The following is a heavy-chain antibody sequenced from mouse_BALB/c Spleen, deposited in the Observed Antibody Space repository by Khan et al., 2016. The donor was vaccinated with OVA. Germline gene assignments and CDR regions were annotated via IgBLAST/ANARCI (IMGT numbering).Heavy chain of an antibody. CDR3: TRDGYSPWFAY. CDR1: GFNIKDYY. CDR2: IDPENGNT. J-gene: IGHJ3*01. D-gene: IGHD2-3*01. Sequence: EVKLLESGAELVRPGALVNLSCKASGFNIKDYYMHWVKQRPEQGLEWIGWIDPENGNTIYDPKFQGKASITSDTSSNTAYLQLSSLTSEDTAVYYCTRDGYSPWFAYGGQGTLVTVSA. V-gene: IGHV14-1*02.